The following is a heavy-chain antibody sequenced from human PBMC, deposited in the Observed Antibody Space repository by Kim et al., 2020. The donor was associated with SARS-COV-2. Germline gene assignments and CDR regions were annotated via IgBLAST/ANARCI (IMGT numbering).Heavy chain of an antibody. V-gene: IGHV3-9*01. Sequence: DSVTGRFTISRDNAKNSLYLQMNSLRAEDTALYYCAKAFIAAAGTFAFDIWGQGTMVTVSS. D-gene: IGHD6-13*01. J-gene: IGHJ3*02. CDR3: AKAFIAAAGTFAFDI.